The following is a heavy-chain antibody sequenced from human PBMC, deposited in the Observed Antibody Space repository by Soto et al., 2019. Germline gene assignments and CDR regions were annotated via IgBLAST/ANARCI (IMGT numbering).Heavy chain of an antibody. V-gene: IGHV1-46*01. CDR3: ARCLGWKLELLGHDAFDI. D-gene: IGHD1-7*01. CDR2: INPSGGST. CDR1: GYTFTSYY. J-gene: IGHJ3*02. Sequence: ASVKVSCKASGYTFTSYYMHWVRQAPGQELEWMGIINPSGGSTSYAQKFQGIVTMTRDTSTSTVYMELSSLRSEDTAVYYCARCLGWKLELLGHDAFDIWGQGTMVTVSS.